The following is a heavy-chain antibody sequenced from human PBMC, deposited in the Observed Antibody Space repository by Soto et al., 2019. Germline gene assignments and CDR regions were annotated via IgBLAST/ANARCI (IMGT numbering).Heavy chain of an antibody. D-gene: IGHD3-3*01. J-gene: IGHJ4*02. V-gene: IGHV4-39*01. Sequence: PSGTLSLTCTVSGGSISSSSYYWGWIRQPPGKGLEWIGSIYYSGSTYYNPSLKSRVTISVDTSKNQFSLKLSSVTAADTAVYYCATAYYDFWSGGFYYWGQGTLVTVSS. CDR2: IYYSGST. CDR3: ATAYYDFWSGGFYY. CDR1: GGSISSSSYY.